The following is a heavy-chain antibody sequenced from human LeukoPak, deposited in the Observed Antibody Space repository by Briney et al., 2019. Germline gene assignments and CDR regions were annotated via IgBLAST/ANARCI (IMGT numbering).Heavy chain of an antibody. CDR3: ARAFSGFSSVDY. CDR1: GGSISSYY. CDR2: IYYSGST. Sequence: SETLSLTYTVSGGSISSYYWSWIRQPPGKGLEWIGYIYYSGSTNYNPSLKSRVTISVDTSKNQFSLKLSSVTAADTAVYYCARAFSGFSSVDYWGQGTLVTVSS. D-gene: IGHD3-3*01. J-gene: IGHJ4*02. V-gene: IGHV4-59*08.